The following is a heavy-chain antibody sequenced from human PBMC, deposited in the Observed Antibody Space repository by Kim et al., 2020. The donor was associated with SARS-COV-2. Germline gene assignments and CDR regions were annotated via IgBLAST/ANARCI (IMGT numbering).Heavy chain of an antibody. CDR2: I. D-gene: IGHD1-1*01. CDR3: AKRLDSNYGFDY. V-gene: IGHV3-9*01. J-gene: IGHJ4*02. Sequence: ISYADSVNGRFTISRDNAKNSLYLQMDSLKTEDTALYYCAKRLDSNYGFDYWGQGTLVSVSS.